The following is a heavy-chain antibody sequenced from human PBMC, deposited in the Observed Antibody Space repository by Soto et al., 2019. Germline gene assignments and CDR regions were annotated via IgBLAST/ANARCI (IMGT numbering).Heavy chain of an antibody. CDR2: ISYDGSNN. CDR1: GFTFSSYG. Sequence: QVQLVESGGGVVQPGRSLRLSCAASGFTFSSYGMHWVRQAPGKGLEWVAVISYDGSNNDYADSVKGRFTIARDNSKNTLYLQMNSLRAEDTAVYYCANSPQYYYGSGSYLTDWGQGTLVTVSS. D-gene: IGHD3-10*01. J-gene: IGHJ4*02. CDR3: ANSPQYYYGSGSYLTD. V-gene: IGHV3-30*18.